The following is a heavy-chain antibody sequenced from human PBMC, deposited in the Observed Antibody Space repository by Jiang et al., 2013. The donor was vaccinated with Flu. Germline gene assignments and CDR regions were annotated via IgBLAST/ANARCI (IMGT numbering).Heavy chain of an antibody. CDR2: TKPDGNEK. CDR1: GFTFNNYW. CDR3: AREIVVVTVAVYFDY. Sequence: QLLESGGGLVQPGGSLRLSCAASGFTFNNYWMSWVRQVPGKGWEWVANTKPDGNEKYYVDSVKGRFTISRDNAKNSLYLQMNSLRAEDTAVYFGAREIVVVTVAVYFDYWGQGAQVTVSS. V-gene: IGHV3-7*03. D-gene: IGHD2-2*01. J-gene: IGHJ4*02.